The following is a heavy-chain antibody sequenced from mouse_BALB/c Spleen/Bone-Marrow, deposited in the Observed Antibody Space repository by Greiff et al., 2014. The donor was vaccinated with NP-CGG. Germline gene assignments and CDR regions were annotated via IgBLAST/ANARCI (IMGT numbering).Heavy chain of an antibody. J-gene: IGHJ3*01. D-gene: IGHD1-2*01. CDR2: INPASSTI. V-gene: IGHV4-1*02. Sequence: EVQLQQSGGGLVQPGGSLKLFCAASGFDFSRYWMTWVRQAPGKGLEWIGEINPASSTINYTPSLKDKFIISRDNAKNTLYLQMSKVRSEDTALYYCAKNYYYGYVAYWGQGTLVTVSA. CDR3: AKNYYYGYVAY. CDR1: GFDFSRYW.